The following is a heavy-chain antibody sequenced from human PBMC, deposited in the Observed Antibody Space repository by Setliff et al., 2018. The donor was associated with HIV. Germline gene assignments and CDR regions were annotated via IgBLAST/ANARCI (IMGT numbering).Heavy chain of an antibody. CDR2: INPNSGGT. J-gene: IGHJ3*02. D-gene: IGHD3-22*01. Sequence: ASVKVSCKASGYTFTGYYMYWVRQAPGQGLEWMGWINPNSGGTNDAQKFQGRVTMTRDTSISTAYMELSRLRSDDTAVYYCAMAYYYDSSGYRNDAFDIWGQGTMVTVSS. CDR1: GYTFTGYY. CDR3: AMAYYYDSSGYRNDAFDI. V-gene: IGHV1-2*02.